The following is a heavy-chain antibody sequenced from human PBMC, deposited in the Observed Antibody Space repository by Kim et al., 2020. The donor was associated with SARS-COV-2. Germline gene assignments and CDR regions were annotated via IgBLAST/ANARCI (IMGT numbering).Heavy chain of an antibody. V-gene: IGHV7-4-1*02. CDR1: GYTFTSYA. D-gene: IGHD3-10*01. CDR3: ARAQISRVWFGELFPNDY. CDR2: INTNTGNP. Sequence: ASVKVSCKASGYTFTSYAMNWVRQAPGQGLEWMGWINTNTGNPTYAQGFTGRFVFSLDTSVSTAYLQISSLKAEDTAVYYCARAQISRVWFGELFPNDYWGQGTLVTVSS. J-gene: IGHJ4*02.